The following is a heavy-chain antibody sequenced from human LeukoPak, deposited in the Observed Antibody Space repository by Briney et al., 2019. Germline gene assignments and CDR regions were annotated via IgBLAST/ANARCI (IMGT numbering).Heavy chain of an antibody. CDR2: IYPSGNT. Sequence: SETLSLTCAVYGGSFSGYYWSWIRQPAGKGLEWIGRIYPSGNTNYNPSLKSRVTMSVDTSKDQFSLKLTSVTAADTAVYYCARGRGYYQDYWGQGTLVTVSS. J-gene: IGHJ4*02. D-gene: IGHD3-22*01. CDR1: GGSFSGYY. CDR3: ARGRGYYQDY. V-gene: IGHV4-59*10.